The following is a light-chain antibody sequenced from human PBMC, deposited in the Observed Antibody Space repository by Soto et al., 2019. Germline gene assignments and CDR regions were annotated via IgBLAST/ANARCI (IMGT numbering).Light chain of an antibody. CDR1: QSVSSN. CDR2: GAS. Sequence: EIVMTQSPATLSVSPGERATLSCRASQSVSSNFAWYQVKPGQAPRLLIYGASTRATGIPARFSGSGSGTDFTLTISSLQSEDFAVYYCQQYNYSPTFGQGTKVDI. CDR3: QQYNYSPT. V-gene: IGKV3D-15*01. J-gene: IGKJ1*01.